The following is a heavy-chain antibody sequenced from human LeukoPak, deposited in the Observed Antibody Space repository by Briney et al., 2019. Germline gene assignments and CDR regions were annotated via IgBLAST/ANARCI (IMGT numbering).Heavy chain of an antibody. CDR1: GGSISSSSYY. V-gene: IGHV4-39*07. Sequence: SETLSLTCTVSGGSISSSSYYWGWIRQPPGKGLEWIGSIYYSGSTYYNPPLKSRVTISVDMSKNQFSLKLSSVTAADTAVYYCASIRGYYFDYWGQGTLVTVSS. CDR2: IYYSGST. J-gene: IGHJ4*02. D-gene: IGHD4-23*01. CDR3: ASIRGYYFDY.